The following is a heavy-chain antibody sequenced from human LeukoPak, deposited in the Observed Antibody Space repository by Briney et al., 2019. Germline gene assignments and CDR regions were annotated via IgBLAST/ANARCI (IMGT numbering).Heavy chain of an antibody. J-gene: IGHJ4*02. CDR1: GGSFSGYY. D-gene: IGHD5-12*01. Sequence: PSETLSLTCAVYGGSFSGYYWSWIRQPPGKGLEWIGEINHSGSTNYNPSLKSRVTISVDTSKNQFSLKLSSATAADTAVYYCARGRKWLRSYYFDYWGQGTLVTVSS. CDR2: INHSGST. CDR3: ARGRKWLRSYYFDY. V-gene: IGHV4-34*01.